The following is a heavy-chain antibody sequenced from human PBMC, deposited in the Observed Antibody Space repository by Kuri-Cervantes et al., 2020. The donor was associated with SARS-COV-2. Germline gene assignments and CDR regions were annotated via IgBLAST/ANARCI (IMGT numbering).Heavy chain of an antibody. J-gene: IGHJ4*02. CDR3: GRVSWLQLWHRYSDS. Sequence: SETLSLTCAVYGGSFSGYYWSWIRQPAGEGLEWIGRIYTSGSTNYNPSLRSRVTMSVDTSKNQVSLRLTSATAADTAVYYCGRVSWLQLWHRYSDSWGQGTLVTVSS. V-gene: IGHV4-59*10. D-gene: IGHD5-24*01. CDR1: GGSFSGYY. CDR2: IYTSGST.